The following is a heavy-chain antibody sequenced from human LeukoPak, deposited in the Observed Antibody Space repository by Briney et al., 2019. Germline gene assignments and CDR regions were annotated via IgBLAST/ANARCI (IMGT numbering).Heavy chain of an antibody. D-gene: IGHD5-18*01. J-gene: IGHJ6*03. CDR1: GYTFTSYD. V-gene: IGHV1-8*01. CDR2: MNPNSGNT. Sequence: ASVKVSCKASGYTFTSYDINWVRQATGQGLEWMGWMNPNSGNTGYAQKFQGRVTMTRNTSISTAYMELSSLRSEDTAVYYCARDKVDTSSYYYYYMDVWGKGTTVTVSS. CDR3: ARDKVDTSSYYYYYMDV.